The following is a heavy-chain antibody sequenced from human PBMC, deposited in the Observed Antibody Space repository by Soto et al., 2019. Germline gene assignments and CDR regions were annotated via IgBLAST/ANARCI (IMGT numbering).Heavy chain of an antibody. Sequence: ASVKVSCKASGYTFTSYGISWVRQAPGQGLEWMGWISAYNGNTNYAQKLQGRVTMTTDTSTSTAYMELRSLRSDDTAVYYCARRRITIFGVVNYYYYGMDVWGQGTTVTVSS. V-gene: IGHV1-18*01. CDR1: GYTFTSYG. CDR2: ISAYNGNT. CDR3: ARRRITIFGVVNYYYYGMDV. J-gene: IGHJ6*02. D-gene: IGHD3-3*01.